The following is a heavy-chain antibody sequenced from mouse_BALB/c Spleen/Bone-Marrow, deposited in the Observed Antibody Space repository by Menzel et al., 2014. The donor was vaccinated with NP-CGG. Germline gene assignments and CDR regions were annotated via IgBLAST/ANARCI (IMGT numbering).Heavy chain of an antibody. Sequence: EVKLQESGGDLVKPGGSLKPSCAASGFTFSSYGMSWVRQTPDKRLEWVATISSGDSYTYYPDSVKGRFTISRDNAKNTLYLLMSSLKSEDTAMYYCARHRADYYAMDYWGQGTSVTVSS. V-gene: IGHV5-6*01. J-gene: IGHJ4*01. CDR1: GFTFSSYG. CDR2: ISSGDSYT. CDR3: ARHRADYYAMDY. D-gene: IGHD3-3*01.